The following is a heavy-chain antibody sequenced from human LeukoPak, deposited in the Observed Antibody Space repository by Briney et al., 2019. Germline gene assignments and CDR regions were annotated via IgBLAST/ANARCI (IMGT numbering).Heavy chain of an antibody. V-gene: IGHV3-23*01. D-gene: IGHD2-2*01. CDR1: GFTFSSYA. CDR2: ISASGGST. Sequence: GGSLRLSCAASGFTFSSYAMAWVRQAPGEGLEWVSAISASGGSTYYADSVKGRFTISRDNSKNTLFLQMNSLRAEDTAVYYCAKTPKIGYCSSTSCSYFDYWGQGTLVTVSS. J-gene: IGHJ4*02. CDR3: AKTPKIGYCSSTSCSYFDY.